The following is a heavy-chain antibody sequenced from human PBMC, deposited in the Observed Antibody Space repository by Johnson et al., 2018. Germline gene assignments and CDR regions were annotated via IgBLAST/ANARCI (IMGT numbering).Heavy chain of an antibody. CDR3: YSGCYYRDAFAI. J-gene: IGHJ3*02. V-gene: IGHV1-69*01. CDR1: GGTFSSYA. Sequence: QVQLVESGAEVKKPGSSVKVSCKASGGTFSSYAISWVRQAPGQGLEWMGGIIHIFGKANYAQKVQGRVTITADESTSTAYMELSSLRAEDTAVYYCYSGCYYRDAFAISGQGTMVTVSS. CDR2: IIHIFGKA. D-gene: IGHD1-26*01.